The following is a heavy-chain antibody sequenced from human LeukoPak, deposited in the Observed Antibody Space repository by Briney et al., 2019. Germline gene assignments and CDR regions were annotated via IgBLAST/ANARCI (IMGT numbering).Heavy chain of an antibody. J-gene: IGHJ4*02. Sequence: SETLSLTCTVSGGSISSSSYYWGWIRQPPGKGLEWIGSIYYSGSTYYNPSLKSRVTISVDTSKNQFSLKLSSVTAADTAMYYCARATVTTNYFDYWGQGTLVTVSS. CDR2: IYYSGST. V-gene: IGHV4-39*07. D-gene: IGHD4-17*01. CDR3: ARATVTTNYFDY. CDR1: GGSISSSSYY.